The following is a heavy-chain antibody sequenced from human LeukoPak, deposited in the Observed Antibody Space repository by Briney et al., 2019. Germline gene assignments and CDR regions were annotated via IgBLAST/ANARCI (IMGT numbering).Heavy chain of an antibody. V-gene: IGHV1-69*13. D-gene: IGHD3-22*01. Sequence: GASVKVSCKASGGTFSSYAISWVRQAPGQRLEWMGGIIPIFGTANYAQKFQGRVTITADESTSTAYMELSSLRSEDTAVYYCARGYYYDSSGYYYVPFDYWGQGTLVTVSS. CDR3: ARGYYYDSSGYYYVPFDY. CDR1: GGTFSSYA. CDR2: IIPIFGTA. J-gene: IGHJ4*02.